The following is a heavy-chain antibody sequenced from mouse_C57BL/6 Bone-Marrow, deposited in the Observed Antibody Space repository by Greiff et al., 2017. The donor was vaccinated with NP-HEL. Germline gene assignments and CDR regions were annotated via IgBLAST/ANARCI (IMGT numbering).Heavy chain of an antibody. Sequence: VQLQQPGAELVRPGTSVKLSCKASGYTFTSYWMHWVKQRPGQGLEWIGVIDPSDSYTNYNQKFKGKATLTVDTSSSTAYMQLSSRTSEDSAVYYCAASTEVAKDFDYWGQGTTLTVSS. CDR1: GYTFTSYW. V-gene: IGHV1-59*01. J-gene: IGHJ2*01. CDR3: AASTEVAKDFDY. CDR2: IDPSDSYT. D-gene: IGHD1-1*01.